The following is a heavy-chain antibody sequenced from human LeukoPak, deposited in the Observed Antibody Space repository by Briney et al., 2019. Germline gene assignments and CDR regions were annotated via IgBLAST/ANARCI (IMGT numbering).Heavy chain of an antibody. CDR3: ARSDSRREAFDI. J-gene: IGHJ3*02. V-gene: IGHV4-61*01. Sequence: SETLSLTCTVSGGSVSSGNYYWSWIRQPPGNGLEWIGYIFYTGSTIYNPSLKSRVTISIDTSKNQFSLRLSSVTAADTAVFYCARSDSRREAFDIWDQGTMVTVSS. D-gene: IGHD3-22*01. CDR1: GGSVSSGNYY. CDR2: IFYTGST.